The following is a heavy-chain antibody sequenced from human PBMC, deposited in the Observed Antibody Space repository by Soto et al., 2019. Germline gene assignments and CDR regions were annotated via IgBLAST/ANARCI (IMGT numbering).Heavy chain of an antibody. Sequence: EVQLVESGGGLVQPGGSLRLSCAASGFTFSSYWMHWVRQAPWTGLVWVSRINSDGSSTSYADSVTGRFTISRDNAKNTLYLQMNSLRAEVTAVYYCATGRGIVVVPAAPFDYWGQGTLVTVSS. D-gene: IGHD2-2*01. CDR2: INSDGSST. CDR3: ATGRGIVVVPAAPFDY. J-gene: IGHJ4*02. V-gene: IGHV3-74*01. CDR1: GFTFSSYW.